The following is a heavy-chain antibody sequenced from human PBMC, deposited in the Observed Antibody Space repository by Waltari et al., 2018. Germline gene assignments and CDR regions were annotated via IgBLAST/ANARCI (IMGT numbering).Heavy chain of an antibody. CDR1: GGSFSGYY. Sequence: QVQLQQWGAGLLKPSETLSLTCAVYGGSFSGYYWSWIRQPPGKGLEWIGEINHSGSTNYNPSLKSRVTISVDTSKNHFSLKLSSVTAADTAVYYCARGGIVVVVAARSDAFDIWGQGTMVTVSS. J-gene: IGHJ3*02. CDR2: INHSGST. D-gene: IGHD2-15*01. V-gene: IGHV4-34*01. CDR3: ARGGIVVVVAARSDAFDI.